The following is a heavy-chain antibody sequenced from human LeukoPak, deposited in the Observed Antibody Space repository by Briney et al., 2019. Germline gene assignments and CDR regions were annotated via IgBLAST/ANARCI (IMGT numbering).Heavy chain of an antibody. CDR2: INPNSGGT. V-gene: IGHV1-2*02. Sequence: ASVKVSCKASGYTFTGYYMHWVRQAPGQGLEWMGWINPNSGGTNYAQKFQGRVTMTRDTSISTAYMELSRLRSDDTAVYYCARVGHRSPNWFDPWGQGTLVTVSS. CDR3: ARVGHRSPNWFDP. CDR1: GYTFTGYY. J-gene: IGHJ5*02.